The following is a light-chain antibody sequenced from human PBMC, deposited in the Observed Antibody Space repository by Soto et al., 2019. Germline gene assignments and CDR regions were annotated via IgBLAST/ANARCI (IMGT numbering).Light chain of an antibody. V-gene: IGKV2D-29*02. Sequence: DVVMTQTPLSLSVAPGQPASISCKSSQSLLHITGETFLFWYLQKPGQSPQLLIYEVSTRVSGVPDRFSGSWSGTIFTLEISRVETDDVGIYYCMQSTQLPPTFGQGTRLGIE. CDR1: QSLLHITGETF. J-gene: IGKJ5*01. CDR2: EVS. CDR3: MQSTQLPPT.